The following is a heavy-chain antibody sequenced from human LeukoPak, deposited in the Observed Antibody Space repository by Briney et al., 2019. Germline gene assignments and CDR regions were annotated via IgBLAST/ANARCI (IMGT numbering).Heavy chain of an antibody. CDR2: ISGTDDII. CDR1: GFTFSDYY. CDR3: AKMVTGFPNWFDP. Sequence: GGSLRLSCAASGFTFSDYYMSWVRQAPGKGLEWVSYISGTDDIIHYIESVKGRFTISRDNAKNSLYLQMNNLRAEDTAVYYCAKMVTGFPNWFDPWGQGTLVTVSS. J-gene: IGHJ5*02. D-gene: IGHD1-1*01. V-gene: IGHV3-11*01.